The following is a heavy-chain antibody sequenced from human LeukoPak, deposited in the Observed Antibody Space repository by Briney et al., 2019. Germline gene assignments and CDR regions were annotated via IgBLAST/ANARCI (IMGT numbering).Heavy chain of an antibody. Sequence: GGSLRLSCAASGFTFSSYAMHWVRQAPGKGLEWVAVISYDGSNKYYADSVKGRFTISRDNSKNTLYLQMNSLRAEDTAVYYCARVNCGGDHCVNYFDYWSQGTLVTVSS. V-gene: IGHV3-30-3*01. D-gene: IGHD2-21*01. CDR3: ARVNCGGDHCVNYFDY. CDR2: ISYDGSNK. J-gene: IGHJ4*02. CDR1: GFTFSSYA.